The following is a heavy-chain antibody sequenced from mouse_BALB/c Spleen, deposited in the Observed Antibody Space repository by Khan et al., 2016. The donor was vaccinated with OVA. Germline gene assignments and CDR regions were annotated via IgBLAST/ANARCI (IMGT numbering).Heavy chain of an antibody. V-gene: IGHV14-3*02. J-gene: IGHJ3*02. CDR1: GFNIKDTY. D-gene: IGHD1-2*01. CDR2: IDPANGNT. Sequence: VQLKQSGTELVKTGASVKLSCTASGFNIKDTYIHWVKQRPEQGLEWVGRIDPANGNTKYDPKFQGKATITADTSSNTAYLQLSSLTSEDTAVYYCARGATATAWLGYWGQGTLVTVSA. CDR3: ARGATATAWLGY.